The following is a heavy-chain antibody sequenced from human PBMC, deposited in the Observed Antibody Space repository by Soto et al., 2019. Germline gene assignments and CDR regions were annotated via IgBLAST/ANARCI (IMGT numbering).Heavy chain of an antibody. J-gene: IGHJ5*02. Sequence: EVQLVESGGGLVQPGGSLRLSCAASGFTFSSYSMNWVHQAPGKGLEWVSYISSSSSTIYYADSVKGRFTISRDNAKNXLYLQMNSLRDEDTAVYYCAREAGTWHLPLNWFDPWGQGTLVTVSS. D-gene: IGHD6-19*01. CDR1: GFTFSSYS. CDR2: ISSSSSTI. CDR3: AREAGTWHLPLNWFDP. V-gene: IGHV3-48*02.